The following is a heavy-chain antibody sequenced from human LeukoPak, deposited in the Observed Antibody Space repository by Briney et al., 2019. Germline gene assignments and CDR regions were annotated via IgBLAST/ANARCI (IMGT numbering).Heavy chain of an antibody. CDR1: GFTLSSYE. CDR2: ISSSSSYI. CDR3: ASTIVVVPAATFGGDY. V-gene: IGHV3-21*01. Sequence: GGSLRLSCAASGFTLSSYEMNWVRPAPGKGLEWVSSISSSSSYIYYADSVKGRFTISRDKAKNSLHLQMNSLRAEDTAVYYCASTIVVVPAATFGGDYWGQGTLVTVSS. J-gene: IGHJ4*02. D-gene: IGHD2-2*01.